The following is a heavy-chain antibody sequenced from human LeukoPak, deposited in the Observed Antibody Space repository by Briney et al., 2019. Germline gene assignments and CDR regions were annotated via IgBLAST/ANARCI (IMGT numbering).Heavy chain of an antibody. J-gene: IGHJ4*02. CDR2: IYPGDSDT. Sequence: GESLKISCKGSGYSFTSYWIGWVRQMPGKGLEWMGIIYPGDSDTRYSPSFQGQVTISADKSISTAYLQWSSLKAPDTAMYYCARPRFYGSGSSPFDYWGQGTLVTVSS. CDR3: ARPRFYGSGSSPFDY. CDR1: GYSFTSYW. V-gene: IGHV5-51*01. D-gene: IGHD3-10*01.